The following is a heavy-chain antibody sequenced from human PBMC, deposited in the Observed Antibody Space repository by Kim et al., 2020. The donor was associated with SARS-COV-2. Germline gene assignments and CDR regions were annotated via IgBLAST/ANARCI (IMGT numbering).Heavy chain of an antibody. J-gene: IGHJ6*02. CDR3: ARDTAMDTDYYYGMDV. D-gene: IGHD5-18*01. Sequence: CVKGRFHTTRNNAKNSLYLQMNSLRAEDTAVYYCARDTAMDTDYYYGMDVWGQGTTVTVSS. V-gene: IGHV3-11*04.